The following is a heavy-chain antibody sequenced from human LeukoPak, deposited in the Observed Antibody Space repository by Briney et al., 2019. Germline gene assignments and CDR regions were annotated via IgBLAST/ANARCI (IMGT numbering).Heavy chain of an antibody. CDR3: ARDFFVVVPAAIGY. J-gene: IGHJ4*02. CDR2: IWYDGSNK. Sequence: GGSLRLSCAASGFTFSSYGMHWVRQAPGKGLEWVAVIWYDGSNKYYADSVKGRFTISRDNSKNTLYLQMNSLRAEDTAVYYCARDFFVVVPAAIGYWGQGTLVTVSS. V-gene: IGHV3-33*01. CDR1: GFTFSSYG. D-gene: IGHD2-2*01.